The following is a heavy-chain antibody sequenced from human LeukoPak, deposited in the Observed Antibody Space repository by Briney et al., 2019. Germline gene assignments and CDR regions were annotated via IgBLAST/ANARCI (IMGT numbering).Heavy chain of an antibody. CDR2: ISGSGGST. J-gene: IGHJ5*02. CDR3: AKDFSSGWFDP. Sequence: GGSLRLSCAASGFTFSSYSMNWVRQAPGKGLEWVSAISGSGGSTYYADSVKGRFTISRDNSKNTLYLQMNSLRAEDTAVYYCAKDFSSGWFDPWGQGTLVTVSS. V-gene: IGHV3-23*01. D-gene: IGHD2-15*01. CDR1: GFTFSSYS.